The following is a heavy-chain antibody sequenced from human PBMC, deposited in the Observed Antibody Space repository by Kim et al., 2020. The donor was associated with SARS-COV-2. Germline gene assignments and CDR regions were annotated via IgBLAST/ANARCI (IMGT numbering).Heavy chain of an antibody. Sequence: GGSLRLSCAASGFTFSSYGMHWVRQAPGKGLEWVAVIWYDGSNKYYADSVKGRFTISRDNSKNTLYLQMNSLRAEDTAVYYCARDLAAAPEWFDPWGQGTLVTVSS. CDR1: GFTFSSYG. V-gene: IGHV3-33*01. J-gene: IGHJ5*02. CDR2: IWYDGSNK. D-gene: IGHD6-13*01. CDR3: ARDLAAAPEWFDP.